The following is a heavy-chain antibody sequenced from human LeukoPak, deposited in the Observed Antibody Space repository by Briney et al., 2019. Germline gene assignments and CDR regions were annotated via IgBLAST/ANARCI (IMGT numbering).Heavy chain of an antibody. CDR3: ASSYGGTTLEY. Sequence: SETLSLTCAVYGGSFSGYYWSWIRQPPGKGLEWIGEINHSGSTNYNPSPKSRVTISVDTSKNQFSLKLSSVTAADMAVYYCASSYGGTTLEYWGQGTLVTVSS. J-gene: IGHJ4*02. CDR1: GGSFSGYY. D-gene: IGHD4-23*01. V-gene: IGHV4-34*01. CDR2: INHSGST.